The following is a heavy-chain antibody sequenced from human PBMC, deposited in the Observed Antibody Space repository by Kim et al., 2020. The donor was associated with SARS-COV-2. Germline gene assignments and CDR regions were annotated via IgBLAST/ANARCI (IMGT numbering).Heavy chain of an antibody. D-gene: IGHD3-16*01. CDR3: AREGESLKHFDY. V-gene: IGHV1-46*01. Sequence: NYAKRFRGRVTVTRDTSTSTLYMELTSLRSEDTAVYYCAREGESLKHFDYWGQGTLVTVSS. J-gene: IGHJ4*02.